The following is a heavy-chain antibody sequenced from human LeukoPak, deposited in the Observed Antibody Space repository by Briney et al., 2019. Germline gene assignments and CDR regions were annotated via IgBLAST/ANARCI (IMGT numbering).Heavy chain of an antibody. CDR3: VRSAFHAGSGNYYDY. CDR1: GFTFDDYA. Sequence: PGGSLRLSCAASGFTFDDYAMHWVRQAPGKGLEWVSGISWSSGSIGYADSVKGRFTISRDNAENTLYLQMNSLRVEDTAVYYCVRSAFHAGSGNYYDYWGQGTLVTVSS. CDR2: ISWSSGSI. V-gene: IGHV3-9*01. J-gene: IGHJ4*02. D-gene: IGHD3-22*01.